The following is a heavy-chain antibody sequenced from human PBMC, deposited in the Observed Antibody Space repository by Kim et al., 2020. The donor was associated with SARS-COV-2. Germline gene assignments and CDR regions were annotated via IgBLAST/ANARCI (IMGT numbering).Heavy chain of an antibody. Sequence: YTPSLKSRVTISVDKSKNQFSLKLSSVTAADTAVYYCARASWIQLWSFDYWGQGTLVTVSS. J-gene: IGHJ4*02. V-gene: IGHV4-4*02. D-gene: IGHD5-18*01. CDR3: ARASWIQLWSFDY.